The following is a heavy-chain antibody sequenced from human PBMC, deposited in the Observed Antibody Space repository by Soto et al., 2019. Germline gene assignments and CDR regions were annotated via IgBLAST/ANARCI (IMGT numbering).Heavy chain of an antibody. Sequence: SETLSLTCTVSGGSISRYHWSWIRQPPGKGLEWIGYIYYSGSTYYNPSLRSRVAISVDTSKNQFSLKVCSVTAADTAVYYCASFHADYEYFFDSWGQGTLVTVSS. V-gene: IGHV4-59*01. CDR3: ASFHADYEYFFDS. D-gene: IGHD3-16*01. J-gene: IGHJ4*02. CDR1: GGSISRYH. CDR2: IYYSGST.